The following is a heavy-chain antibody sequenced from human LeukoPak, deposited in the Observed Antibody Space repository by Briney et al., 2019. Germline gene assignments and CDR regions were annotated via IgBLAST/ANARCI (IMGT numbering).Heavy chain of an antibody. CDR3: ARDSPNCGGDCYYFDY. CDR1: GFTFSSYW. D-gene: IGHD2-21*02. V-gene: IGHV3-7*01. Sequence: PGGSLRLSCAASGFTFSSYWMSWVRQAPGKGLEWVVNIKQDGSEKYYVDSVKGRFTISRDNAKNSLYLQMNSLRAEDTAVYYCARDSPNCGGDCYYFDYWGQGTLVTVSS. CDR2: IKQDGSEK. J-gene: IGHJ4*02.